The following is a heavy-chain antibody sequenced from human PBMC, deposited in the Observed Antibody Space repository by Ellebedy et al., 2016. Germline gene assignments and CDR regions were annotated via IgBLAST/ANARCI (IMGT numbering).Heavy chain of an antibody. D-gene: IGHD2-15*01. V-gene: IGHV5-51*01. J-gene: IGHJ4*02. CDR3: ARSGSASGGFGDY. Sequence: GESLKISCKASGYSFTSYWIGWVRQMPGKGLEWMGIIYPDDSDTRYSPSFQGQVTISADKSINTAYLQWSSLKASDTAMYFCARSGSASGGFGDYWGQGALVTVSS. CDR1: GYSFTSYW. CDR2: IYPDDSDT.